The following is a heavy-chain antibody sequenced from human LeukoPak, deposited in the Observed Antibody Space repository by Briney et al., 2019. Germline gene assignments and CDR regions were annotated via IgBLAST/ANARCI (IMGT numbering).Heavy chain of an antibody. V-gene: IGHV1-18*01. D-gene: IGHD3-16*02. CDR1: GSPFTSYG. Sequence: ASVKVSFKASGSPFTSYGISWVRPAPGQGLEWMGWISAYNGNTNYAQKLQGRVTMTTDTSTSTAYMELRSLRSDDTAVYYCARARELYDYVWGSYPQPTDYWGQGTLVTVSS. CDR2: ISAYNGNT. CDR3: ARARELYDYVWGSYPQPTDY. J-gene: IGHJ4*02.